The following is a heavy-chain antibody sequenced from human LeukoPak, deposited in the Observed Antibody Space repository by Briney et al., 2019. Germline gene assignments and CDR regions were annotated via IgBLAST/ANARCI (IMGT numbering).Heavy chain of an antibody. D-gene: IGHD1-26*01. CDR3: ARHLRGATIYYEY. J-gene: IGHJ4*01. Sequence: SETLSLTCTVSGGSISSGSYYWAWIRQSPGKGLQWIESISYSAATYYNPCLKSRVTISIDTSKNQFSLKLSSVTAADTAVYYCARHLRGATIYYEYWGQGTLVTVSS. CDR1: GGSISSGSYY. CDR2: ISYSAAT. V-gene: IGHV4-39*01.